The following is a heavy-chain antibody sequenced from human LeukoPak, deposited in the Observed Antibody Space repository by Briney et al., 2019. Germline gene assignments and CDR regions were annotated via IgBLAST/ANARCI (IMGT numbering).Heavy chain of an antibody. Sequence: GGSLRLSCAASGFTFSSYSMNWVRQAPGKGLEWVSSISSSSSYIYYADSVKGRFTISRDNAKNSLYLQMNSLRAEGTAVYYCARDAWGSYRQHDYWGQGTLVTVSS. CDR3: ARDAWGSYRQHDY. CDR2: ISSSSSYI. D-gene: IGHD3-16*02. V-gene: IGHV3-21*01. J-gene: IGHJ4*02. CDR1: GFTFSSYS.